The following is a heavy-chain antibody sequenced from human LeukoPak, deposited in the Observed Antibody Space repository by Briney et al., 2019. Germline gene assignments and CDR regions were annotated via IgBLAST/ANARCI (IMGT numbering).Heavy chain of an antibody. J-gene: IGHJ4*02. CDR1: GFTFSTYR. CDR2: IYGSGDQI. Sequence: GGSLRLPRVASGFTFSTYRMNWARQAPGKGREGVSTIYGSGDQIYDADSVRGRFTISRDNAKNSLYLQMNSLRAEDTALYYCAKDYSETYAQDYSETYHHVDYWGEGARVTVSS. CDR3: AKDYSETYAQDYSETYHHVDY. V-gene: IGHV3-21*01. D-gene: IGHD4/OR15-4a*01.